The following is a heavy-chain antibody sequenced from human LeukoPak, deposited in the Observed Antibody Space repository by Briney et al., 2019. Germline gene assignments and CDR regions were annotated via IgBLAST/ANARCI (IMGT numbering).Heavy chain of an antibody. J-gene: IGHJ4*02. D-gene: IGHD5-24*01. CDR1: GFTFSSYA. Sequence: AGGSLRLSCAASGFTFSSYAMSWVRQAPGKGLERVSAISGSGGSTYYADSVKGRFTISRDNSKNTLYLQMNSLRAEDTAVYYCATDREQRWLQLPYYFDYWGQGTLVTVSS. CDR2: ISGSGGST. V-gene: IGHV3-23*01. CDR3: ATDREQRWLQLPYYFDY.